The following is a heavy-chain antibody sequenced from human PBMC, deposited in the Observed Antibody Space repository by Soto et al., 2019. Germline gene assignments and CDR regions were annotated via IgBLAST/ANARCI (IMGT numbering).Heavy chain of an antibody. V-gene: IGHV3-33*01. Sequence: SGGSLRLSCAASGFTFSSYGMHWVRQAPGKGLEWVAVIWYDGSNKYYADSVKGRFTISRDNSKNTLYLQMNSLRAEDTAVYYCARAPIAVAGTLWYFDYWGQGTLVTVSS. CDR1: GFTFSSYG. D-gene: IGHD6-19*01. CDR3: ARAPIAVAGTLWYFDY. CDR2: IWYDGSNK. J-gene: IGHJ4*02.